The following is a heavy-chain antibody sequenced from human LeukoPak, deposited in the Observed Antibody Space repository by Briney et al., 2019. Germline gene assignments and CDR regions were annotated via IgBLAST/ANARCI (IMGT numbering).Heavy chain of an antibody. D-gene: IGHD5-18*01. V-gene: IGHV3-21*01. J-gene: IGHJ4*02. CDR3: ARDKPPHGYDY. CDR1: GFTFNNYA. Sequence: GGSLRLSCAASGFTFNNYAMNWVRQAPGKGLEWVSSISSSSSYIYYADSVKGRFTISRDNAKNSLYLQMNSLRAEDTAVYYCARDKPPHGYDYWGQGTLVTVSS. CDR2: ISSSSSYI.